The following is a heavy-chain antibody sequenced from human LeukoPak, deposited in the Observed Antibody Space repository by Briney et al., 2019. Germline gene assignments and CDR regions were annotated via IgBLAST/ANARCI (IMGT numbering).Heavy chain of an antibody. V-gene: IGHV4-59*01. CDR2: ISYSGNT. J-gene: IGHJ4*02. CDR1: RGSISSFY. Sequence: PSETLSLTCTISRGSISSFYWSWIRQPPGKGLEWIGYISYSGNTKYNPSLMSRVTISVDTSKNQFSLKLSCVTAADTAVYYCARDYGGKFDYWGQGTLVTVSS. D-gene: IGHD4-23*01. CDR3: ARDYGGKFDY.